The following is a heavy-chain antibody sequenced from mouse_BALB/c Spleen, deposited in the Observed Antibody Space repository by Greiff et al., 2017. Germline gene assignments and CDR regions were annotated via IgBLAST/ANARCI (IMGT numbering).Heavy chain of an antibody. CDR2: ISSGSSTI. J-gene: IGHJ2*01. Sequence: EVKLMESGGGLVQPGGSRKLSCAASGFTFSSFGMHWVRQAPEKGLEWVAYISSGSSTIYYADTVKGRFTISRDNPKNTLFLQMTSLRSEDTAMYYCARYGKEGEYYFDYWGQGTTLTVSS. CDR1: GFTFSSFG. V-gene: IGHV5-17*02. D-gene: IGHD2-1*01. CDR3: ARYGKEGEYYFDY.